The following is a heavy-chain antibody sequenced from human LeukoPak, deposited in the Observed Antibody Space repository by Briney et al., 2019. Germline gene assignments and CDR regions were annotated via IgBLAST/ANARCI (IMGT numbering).Heavy chain of an antibody. D-gene: IGHD3-3*01. V-gene: IGHV3-7*01. CDR1: GFTFSSYW. CDR2: IKQDGSEK. Sequence: PGGSLRLSCAASGFTFSSYWMSWVRQAPGKGLEWVANIKQDGSEKYYVDSVKGRFTISRDNAKNSLYLQMNSLRAEDTAVYYCARDPANYDFWSGYYTFDYWGQGTLVTVSS. J-gene: IGHJ4*02. CDR3: ARDPANYDFWSGYYTFDY.